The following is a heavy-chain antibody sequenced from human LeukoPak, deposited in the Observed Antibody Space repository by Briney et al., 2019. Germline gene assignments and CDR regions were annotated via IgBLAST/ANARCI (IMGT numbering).Heavy chain of an antibody. CDR3: AGGDDYFDN. CDR1: GFTFSSSA. J-gene: IGHJ4*02. V-gene: IGHV3-48*02. CDR2: ISRSSSVI. D-gene: IGHD3-16*01. Sequence: GGSLRLSCAASGFTFSSSAMNWVRQAPGKGLEWVSYISRSSSVISYVDSVKGRFTISRDNAKNSLYLQMNNPRDEDTAVYYCAGGDDYFDNWGQGTLVTVSS.